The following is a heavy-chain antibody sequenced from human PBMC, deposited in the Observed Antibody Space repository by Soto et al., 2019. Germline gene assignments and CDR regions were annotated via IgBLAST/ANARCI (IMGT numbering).Heavy chain of an antibody. CDR1: GYAFTTYG. D-gene: IGHD1-1*01. CDR3: ARGRYGDY. J-gene: IGHJ4*02. Sequence: QVHLVQSGAEVKKPGASVKVSCKGSGYAFTTYGITWVRQAPGQGLEWMGWISAHNGNTNYAQKLQGXVTVTRDTSTSTAYMXLRSLRSDDTAVYYCARGRYGDYWGQGALVTVSS. V-gene: IGHV1-18*01. CDR2: ISAHNGNT.